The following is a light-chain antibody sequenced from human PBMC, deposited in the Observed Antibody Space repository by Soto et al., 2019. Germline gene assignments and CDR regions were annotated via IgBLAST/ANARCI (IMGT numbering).Light chain of an antibody. Sequence: QLTQSPSSLSASVGDRVTITCRASQGIRTDLGWYQQSPGKAPKVLIVGASTLQSGVPSRFSGSGSGTDFTLTISSLQPEDFAVYSCQQYGSSPLTFGGGTKVDIK. CDR1: QGIRTD. V-gene: IGKV1-17*01. CDR3: QQYGSSPLT. J-gene: IGKJ4*01. CDR2: GAS.